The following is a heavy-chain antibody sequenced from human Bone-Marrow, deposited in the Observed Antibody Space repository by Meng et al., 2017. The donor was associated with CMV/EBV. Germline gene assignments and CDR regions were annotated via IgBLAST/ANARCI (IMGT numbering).Heavy chain of an antibody. CDR1: GGSVSSGSYY. D-gene: IGHD6-13*01. Sequence: GSLRLSCTVSGGSVSSGSYYWSWIRQPPGKGLEWIGYIYYSGSTNYNPSLKSRVTISVDTSKNQFSLKLSSVTAADTAVYYCARDPIYRAAAGYYYYYGMDVWGQGTTVTVYS. V-gene: IGHV4-61*01. CDR2: IYYSGST. CDR3: ARDPIYRAAAGYYYYYGMDV. J-gene: IGHJ6*02.